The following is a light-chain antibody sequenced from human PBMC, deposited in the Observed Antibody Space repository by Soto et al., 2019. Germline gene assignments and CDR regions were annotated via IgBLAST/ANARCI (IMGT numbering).Light chain of an antibody. J-gene: IGLJ3*02. CDR2: EVS. CDR3: SSYTSSSTWV. V-gene: IGLV2-14*01. CDR1: SSDVGCYNY. Sequence: QSVLTQPASVSGSPGQSITISCTGSSSDVGCYNYVSWYQQHPGKAPKLMIYEVSNRPSGVSNRFSGSKSGNTASLTISGLQAEDEADYYCSSYTSSSTWVFGGRTKLTVL.